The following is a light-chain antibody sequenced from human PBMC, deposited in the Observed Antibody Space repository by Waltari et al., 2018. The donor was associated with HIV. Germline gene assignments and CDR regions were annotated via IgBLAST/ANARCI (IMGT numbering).Light chain of an antibody. Sequence: TVVNPETSLSVSPGGRITLTCGLSSCSISTAKYPRWYQQTTGHPPRTRIYNTDIRSSGVPDRFSGSIVGNKAALTITGAQSEDESDYYCVLYMASGRVFGGGTRLTVL. V-gene: IGLV8-61*01. CDR2: NTD. J-gene: IGLJ3*02. CDR1: SCSISTAKY. CDR3: VLYMASGRV.